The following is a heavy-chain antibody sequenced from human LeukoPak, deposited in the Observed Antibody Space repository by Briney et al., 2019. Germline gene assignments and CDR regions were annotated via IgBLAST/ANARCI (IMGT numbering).Heavy chain of an antibody. Sequence: SETLSLTCTVSGGSISSYYWSWIRQPPGKGLEWIGYIYYSGSTNYNPSLKSRVTISVDTSKNQFSLKLSSVTAADTAVYYCARVFVVPAAIWYFDLWGRGTLVTVSS. J-gene: IGHJ2*01. CDR3: ARVFVVPAAIWYFDL. CDR2: IYYSGST. D-gene: IGHD2-2*01. CDR1: GGSISSYY. V-gene: IGHV4-59*01.